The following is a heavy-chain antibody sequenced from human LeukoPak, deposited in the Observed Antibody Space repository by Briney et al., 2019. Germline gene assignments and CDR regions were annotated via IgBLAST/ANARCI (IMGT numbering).Heavy chain of an antibody. CDR3: ARSRGSNYAPNYMDV. CDR2: IYPGDSDT. CDR1: GYSFTSYW. D-gene: IGHD4-11*01. V-gene: IGHV5-51*01. Sequence: PGESLKISCKGSGYSFTSYWIGWVRQMPGKGLERMGIIYPGDSDTRYSPSFQGQVTISADKSISTAYLQWSSLKASDTAMYYCARSRGSNYAPNYMDVWGKGTTVTVSS. J-gene: IGHJ6*03.